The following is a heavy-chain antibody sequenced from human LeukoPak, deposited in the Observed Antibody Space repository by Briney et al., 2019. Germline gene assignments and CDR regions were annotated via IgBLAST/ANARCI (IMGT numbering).Heavy chain of an antibody. Sequence: GGSLRLSCAASGFNVSSNYMTWVRQAPGKGLEWVSVIYSGGGTYHADSVRGRFTISRDTSKNTLYLQMNSLRAEDTAVYYCARENTVIVYYYYYGMDVWGQGTTVTVSS. CDR1: GFNVSSNY. CDR3: ARENTVIVYYYYYGMDV. D-gene: IGHD4-17*01. CDR2: IYSGGGT. J-gene: IGHJ6*02. V-gene: IGHV3-53*01.